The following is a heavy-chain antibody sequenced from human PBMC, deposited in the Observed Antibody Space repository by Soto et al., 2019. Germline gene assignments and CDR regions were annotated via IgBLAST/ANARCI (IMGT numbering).Heavy chain of an antibody. CDR2: INPSGDST. V-gene: IGHV1-46*03. CDR1: GFTFTKYY. CDR3: ARGYSGYENFDN. Sequence: ASVKVSCKASGFTFTKYYMHWVLQAPGQGLEWMGMINPSGDSTSYAQKFQGRVTMTRDTSTSTVNVELSSLRSEDTAVYFCARGYSGYENFDNWGQGTLVTVSS. D-gene: IGHD5-12*01. J-gene: IGHJ4*02.